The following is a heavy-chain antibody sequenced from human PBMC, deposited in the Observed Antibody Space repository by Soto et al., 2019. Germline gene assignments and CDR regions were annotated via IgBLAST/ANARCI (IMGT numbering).Heavy chain of an antibody. CDR3: AGWYSGSSSGYFDY. V-gene: IGHV4-59*01. J-gene: IGHJ4*02. Sequence: SETLSLTCPVSGGSISSYYLIWIRPPPGKGLEWIGYIYYSGSTNYNPSLKSLVTISVDTSKTQFSLNLSSVTAAVTSVYYCAGWYSGSSSGYFDYWGQGTLVTVSS. D-gene: IGHD1-26*01. CDR1: GGSISSYY. CDR2: IYYSGST.